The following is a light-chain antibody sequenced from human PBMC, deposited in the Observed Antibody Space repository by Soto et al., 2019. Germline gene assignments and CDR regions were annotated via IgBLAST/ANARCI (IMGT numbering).Light chain of an antibody. CDR1: SGAVTSGHW. CDR3: LGFYNGGGGV. V-gene: IGLV7-46*01. J-gene: IGLJ1*01. CDR2: DTD. Sequence: QAVVTQEPSLTVSPGGTVTLTCGSSSGAVTSGHWPYWFQQRPGQAPRTLIFDTDHKQSWTPARFSGLLLGGKAALTLSGAQHGTAAVYSCLGFYNGGGGVFGPGTKVTVL.